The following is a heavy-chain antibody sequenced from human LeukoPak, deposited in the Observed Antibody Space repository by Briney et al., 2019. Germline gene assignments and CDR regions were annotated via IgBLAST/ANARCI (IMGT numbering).Heavy chain of an antibody. CDR1: GGSISSYY. CDR2: IYSSGST. Sequence: SSETLSLTCTVSGGSISSYYWSWIRQPAGKGLEWIGRIYSSGSTNYNPSLKSRVTMSVDTSKNQFSLKLSSVTAADTAVYYCARAPTREGGGALFDYWGQGTLVTVPS. CDR3: ARAPTREGGGALFDY. D-gene: IGHD3-16*01. J-gene: IGHJ4*02. V-gene: IGHV4-4*07.